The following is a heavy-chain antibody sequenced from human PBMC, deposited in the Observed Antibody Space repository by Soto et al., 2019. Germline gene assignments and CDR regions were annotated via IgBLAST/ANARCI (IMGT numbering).Heavy chain of an antibody. D-gene: IGHD2-15*01. J-gene: IGHJ6*02. Sequence: GGSLRLSCAASGFTFSSYAMSWVRQAPGKGLEWVSAISGSGGSTYYADSVKGRFTISRDNSKNTLYLQMNSLRAEDTAVYYCAKDPVVAATLNYYYGMDVWGQGTTVTVSS. CDR2: ISGSGGST. CDR3: AKDPVVAATLNYYYGMDV. CDR1: GFTFSSYA. V-gene: IGHV3-23*01.